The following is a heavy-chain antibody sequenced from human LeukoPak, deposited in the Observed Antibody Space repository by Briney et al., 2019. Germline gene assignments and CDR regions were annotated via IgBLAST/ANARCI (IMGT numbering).Heavy chain of an antibody. J-gene: IGHJ6*03. CDR3: ASLRFIGYYYYMDV. Sequence: SETLSLTCTVSGGSISSSSYYWGWIRQPPGKGLEWIGSIYYSGSTYYNPSLKSRVTISVDTSKNQFSLKLSSVTAADPAVYYCASLRFIGYYYYMDVWGKGTTVTVSS. V-gene: IGHV4-39*01. CDR1: GGSISSSSYY. D-gene: IGHD5/OR15-5a*01. CDR2: IYYSGST.